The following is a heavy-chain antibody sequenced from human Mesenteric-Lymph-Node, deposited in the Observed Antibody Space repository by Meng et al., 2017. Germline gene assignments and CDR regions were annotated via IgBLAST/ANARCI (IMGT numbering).Heavy chain of an antibody. V-gene: IGHV4-34*01. J-gene: IGHJ5*02. Sequence: QVQLQQCGAGLLKPSETLSRSCAVYGGSFHDYYWTWIRHPPGKGLEWIGEIDHRGNTKYNPSLKSRVTISLDTSKKQFSLKVSSVAAADSAVYYCARRGPSGNFSPWSQGALVTVSS. D-gene: IGHD3-10*01. CDR2: IDHRGNT. CDR1: GGSFHDYY. CDR3: ARRGPSGNFSP.